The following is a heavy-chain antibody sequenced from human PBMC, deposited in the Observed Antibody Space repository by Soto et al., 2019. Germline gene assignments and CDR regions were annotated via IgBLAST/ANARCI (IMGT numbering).Heavy chain of an antibody. J-gene: IGHJ6*02. V-gene: IGHV3-9*01. CDR2: ISSNSGHI. CDR1: GFTFDDYA. CDR3: ARDPPATRHGMDV. Sequence: PGGSLRLSCAASGFTFDDYAMHWVRQAPGKGLEWVSGISSNSGHIGYADSVKGRFTISRDNSKNTLYLQMKSLRAEDTAVYYCARDPPATRHGMDVWGQGTTVTVSS.